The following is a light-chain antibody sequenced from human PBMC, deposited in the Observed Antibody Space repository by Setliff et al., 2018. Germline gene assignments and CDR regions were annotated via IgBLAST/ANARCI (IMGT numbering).Light chain of an antibody. V-gene: IGLV2-14*03. Sequence: QSVLTQPASVSGSPGQSITISCTGNSSDVGGYNYVSWYQQHPGKAPKLMIFAVSNRPSGVSNRFSGSKSGNTASLTISGLQAEDEADYYCSSYTSSSTYVFGTGTKGTVL. CDR2: AVS. J-gene: IGLJ1*01. CDR3: SSYTSSSTYV. CDR1: SSDVGGYNY.